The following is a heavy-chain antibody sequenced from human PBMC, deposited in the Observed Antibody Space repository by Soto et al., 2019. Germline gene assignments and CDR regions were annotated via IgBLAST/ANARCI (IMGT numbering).Heavy chain of an antibody. J-gene: IGHJ6*02. V-gene: IGHV1-69*12. Sequence: QVQLVQSGAAVKKPGSSVKVSCKASGGSLSHYGISWVRQAHGQGLEWMGGIIPVFGTANYAQKFQGRVTITADESTNIVYMDVTSLRAEATAVYYCARGDATKIVVTTYYAMDVWGQGTTVTVSS. CDR3: ARGDATKIVVTTYYAMDV. D-gene: IGHD4-17*01. CDR2: IIPVFGTA. CDR1: GGSLSHYG.